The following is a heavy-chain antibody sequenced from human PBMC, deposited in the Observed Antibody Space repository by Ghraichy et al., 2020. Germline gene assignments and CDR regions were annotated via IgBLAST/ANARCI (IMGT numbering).Heavy chain of an antibody. J-gene: IGHJ3*02. CDR2: IYSAGVT. V-gene: IGHV3-53*01. CDR3: ARGGHDSGDYAAFDI. D-gene: IGHD4-17*01. Sequence: GGSLRLSCAASGFTVSSNYMSWVRQAPGTGLEWVSVIYSAGVTYYADSVKGRFTISRDNSKNTLYLQMNSLRAEDTAVYYCARGGHDSGDYAAFDIWGQGTLVTVSS. CDR1: GFTVSSNY.